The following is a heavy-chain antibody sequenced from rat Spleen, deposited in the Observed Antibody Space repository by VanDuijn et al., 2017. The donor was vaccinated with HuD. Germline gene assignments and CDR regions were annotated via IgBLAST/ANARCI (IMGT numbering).Heavy chain of an antibody. D-gene: IGHD1-11*01. CDR1: GFTFRDYG. CDR2: ISISSGT. V-gene: IGHV5-62*01. J-gene: IGHJ2*01. Sequence: VQLVETGGGLVQPGRSLKLSCVASGFTFRDYGMHWIRQAPGKGLDWVAYISISSGTVYANAVKERFTISRDNANSTRYLERNSLKSEDTAIYYCARDPSKYGGYRLDYWGQGVMVTVSS. CDR3: ARDPSKYGGYRLDY.